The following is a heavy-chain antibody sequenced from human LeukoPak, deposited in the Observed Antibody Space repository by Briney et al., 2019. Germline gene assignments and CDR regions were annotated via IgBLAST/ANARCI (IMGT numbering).Heavy chain of an antibody. D-gene: IGHD1-26*01. J-gene: IGHJ5*02. CDR3: ARLTGSYP. Sequence: SETLSLTCTVSGVSISSSSYYWGWIRQPPGKGLEWIGSIYYSGSTYYNPSLKSRVTISVDTSKNQFSLKLSSVTAADTAVYYCARLTGSYPWGQGTLVTVSS. CDR2: IYYSGST. CDR1: GVSISSSSYY. V-gene: IGHV4-39*01.